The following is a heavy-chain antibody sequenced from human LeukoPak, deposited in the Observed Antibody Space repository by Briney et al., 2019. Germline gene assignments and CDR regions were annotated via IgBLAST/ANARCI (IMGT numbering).Heavy chain of an antibody. Sequence: PSETLSLTCTVSGGSIGSSSNWWGWIRQPPGKGLEWIANIYYSGSTNYNPSLKSRVTISADTSKNQFSLKLSSVTAVDTAVYYCARHGPRYSSSWPFDYWGQGTLVTVSS. D-gene: IGHD6-13*01. CDR2: IYYSGST. CDR1: GGSIGSSSNW. J-gene: IGHJ4*02. CDR3: ARHGPRYSSSWPFDY. V-gene: IGHV4-39*01.